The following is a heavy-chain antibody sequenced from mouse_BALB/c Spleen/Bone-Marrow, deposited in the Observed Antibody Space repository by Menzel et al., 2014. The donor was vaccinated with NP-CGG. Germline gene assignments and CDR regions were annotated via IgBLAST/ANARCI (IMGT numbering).Heavy chain of an antibody. CDR2: IHPSDSET. CDR3: ARRGGRWAMDY. V-gene: IGHV1-61*01. CDR1: GYSFTSYW. D-gene: IGHD3-3*01. J-gene: IGHJ4*01. Sequence: VHLVESGAELVRPGASVKLSCKASGYSFTSYWMNWVKQRPGQGLEWIGMIHPSDSETRLNQKFKDKATLTVDKSSSTAYMQLSSPTSEDSAVYHCARRGGRWAMDYWGQGTSVTVSS.